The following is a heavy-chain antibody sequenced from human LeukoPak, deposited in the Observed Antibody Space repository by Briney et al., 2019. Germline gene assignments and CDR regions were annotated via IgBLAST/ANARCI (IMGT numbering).Heavy chain of an antibody. Sequence: ASVKVSCKASGYTFTGYYMHWVRQAPGQGLEWMGWINPNSGGTNYAQKFQGRVTMTRDTSISTAYMEPSRLRSDDTAVYYCAREWYSSSWYVRYWGQGTLVTVSS. CDR1: GYTFTGYY. D-gene: IGHD6-13*01. V-gene: IGHV1-2*02. CDR3: AREWYSSSWYVRY. CDR2: INPNSGGT. J-gene: IGHJ4*02.